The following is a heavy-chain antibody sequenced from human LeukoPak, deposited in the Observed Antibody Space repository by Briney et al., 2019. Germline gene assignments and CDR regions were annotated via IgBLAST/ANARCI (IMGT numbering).Heavy chain of an antibody. Sequence: ASVKVSCKASGYTFTGYYMHWVRQAPGQGLEWMGRINPNSGGTNYAQKLQGRVTMTTDTSTSTAYMELRSLRSDDTAVYYCARVAYDSSGYFDYWGQGTLVTVSS. J-gene: IGHJ4*02. CDR3: ARVAYDSSGYFDY. V-gene: IGHV1-2*06. CDR2: INPNSGGT. CDR1: GYTFTGYY. D-gene: IGHD6-19*01.